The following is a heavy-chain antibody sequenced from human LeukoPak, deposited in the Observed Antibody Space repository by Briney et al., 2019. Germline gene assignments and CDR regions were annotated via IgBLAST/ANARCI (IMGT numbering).Heavy chain of an antibody. J-gene: IGHJ4*02. CDR3: ARAQPGDYYDSSGYSDY. CDR2: INHSGST. V-gene: IGHV4-34*01. D-gene: IGHD3-22*01. Sequence: SETLSLTCAVYGGSFSGYYWSWIRQPPGKGLEWIGEINHSGSTTYNPSLKSRVTISVDTSKNQFSLKLSSVTAADTAVYYCARAQPGDYYDSSGYSDYWGQGTLVTVSS. CDR1: GGSFSGYY.